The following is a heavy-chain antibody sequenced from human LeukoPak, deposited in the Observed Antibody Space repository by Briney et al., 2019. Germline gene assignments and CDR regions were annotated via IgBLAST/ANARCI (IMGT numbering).Heavy chain of an antibody. CDR3: ARDYRGEMATSHFDY. V-gene: IGHV3-30*03. CDR1: GFTFSSYG. Sequence: PGGSLRLSCAASGFTFSSYGMHWVRQAPGKGLEWVAVISYDGSNKYYADSVKGRFTISRDNSKNTLYLQMNSLRAEDTAVYYCARDYRGEMATSHFDYWGQGTLVTVSS. CDR2: ISYDGSNK. D-gene: IGHD5-24*01. J-gene: IGHJ4*02.